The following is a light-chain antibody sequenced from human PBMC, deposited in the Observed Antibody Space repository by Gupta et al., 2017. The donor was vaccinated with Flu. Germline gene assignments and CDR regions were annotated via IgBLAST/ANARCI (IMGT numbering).Light chain of an antibody. CDR2: EGR. Sequence: QSALTQPASVSGSPGQSITISCTGTSSDVGRYNYVSWYQHHPGKAPKLVIFEGRNPPPGVSKRFSGSKSANTALLTIAGLQPEDEADYYCCSFRSTRAFGGGTKLTVL. CDR3: CSFRSTRA. J-gene: IGLJ2*01. CDR1: SSDVGRYNY. V-gene: IGLV2-14*01.